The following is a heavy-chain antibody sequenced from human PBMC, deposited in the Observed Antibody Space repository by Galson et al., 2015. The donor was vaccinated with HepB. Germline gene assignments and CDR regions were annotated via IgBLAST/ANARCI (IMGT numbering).Heavy chain of an antibody. V-gene: IGHV1-69*13. CDR3: ARGEKYSSGWSAEYFQH. Sequence: SVKVSCKASGGTFSSYAISWVRQAPGQGLEWMGGIIPIFGTANYAQKFQGRVTITADESTSTAYMELSSLRSEDTAVYYCARGEKYSSGWSAEYFQHWGQGTLVTVSS. D-gene: IGHD6-19*01. CDR2: IIPIFGTA. J-gene: IGHJ1*01. CDR1: GGTFSSYA.